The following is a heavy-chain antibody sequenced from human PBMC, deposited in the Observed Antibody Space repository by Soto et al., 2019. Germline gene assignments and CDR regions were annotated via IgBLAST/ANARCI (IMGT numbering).Heavy chain of an antibody. V-gene: IGHV1-18*01. D-gene: IGHD4-17*01. J-gene: IGHJ3*01. CDR2: ISAYNGNT. CDR1: GYTFTSYG. CDR3: ARGRTTVSRCDAFDP. Sequence: QVQLVQSGAEVKKPGASVKVSCKASGYTFTSYGISWVRQAPGQGLEWMGWISAYNGNTNYAQNLRGRVTRTKDKSRGTVYRELRSLISDGPSVYYCARGRTTVSRCDAFDPWGQGTMVTVSS.